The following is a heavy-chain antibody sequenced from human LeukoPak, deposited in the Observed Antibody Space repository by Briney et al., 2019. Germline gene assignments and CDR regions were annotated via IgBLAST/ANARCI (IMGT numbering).Heavy chain of an antibody. CDR1: GFTFSSYA. D-gene: IGHD3/OR15-3a*01. V-gene: IGHV3-30*01. J-gene: IGHJ4*02. CDR2: ISYDGSNK. CDR3: ASQAGLRQDY. Sequence: GGFLRLSCAASGFTFSSYAMHWVRQAPGKGLEWVAVISYDGSNKYYADSVKGRFTISRDNSKNTLYLQMNSLRAEDTAVYYCASQAGLRQDYWGQGTLVTVSS.